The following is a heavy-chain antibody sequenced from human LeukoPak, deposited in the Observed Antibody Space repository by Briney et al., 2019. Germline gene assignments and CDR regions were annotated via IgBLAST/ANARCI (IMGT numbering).Heavy chain of an antibody. V-gene: IGHV3-23*01. Sequence: PGGSLRLSCAASGFTFSSYAMSWVRQAPGKGLEWVSAISGSGGSTYYADSVKGRFTISRDNSKNTLYLQMNSLRAEDTAVYYCAKDSGYYDILTGYPGGDWFDPWGQGTLVTVSP. CDR3: AKDSGYYDILTGYPGGDWFDP. J-gene: IGHJ5*02. D-gene: IGHD3-9*01. CDR1: GFTFSSYA. CDR2: ISGSGGST.